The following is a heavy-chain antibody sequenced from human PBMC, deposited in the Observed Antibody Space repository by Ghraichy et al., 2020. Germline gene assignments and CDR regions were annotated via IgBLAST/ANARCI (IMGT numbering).Heavy chain of an antibody. J-gene: IGHJ3*02. CDR3: ARSARGYIAARFAFDI. V-gene: IGHV4-4*07. CDR2: IYTSGST. D-gene: IGHD6-6*01. CDR1: GGSISSYY. Sequence: SETLSLTCTVSGGSISSYYWSWIRQPAGKGLEWIGRIYTSGSTNYNPSLKSRVTMSVDTSKNQFSLKLSSVTAADTAVYYCARSARGYIAARFAFDIWGQGTMVTVSS.